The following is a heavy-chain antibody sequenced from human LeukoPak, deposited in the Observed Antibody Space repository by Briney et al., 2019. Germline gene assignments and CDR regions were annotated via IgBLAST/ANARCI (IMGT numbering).Heavy chain of an antibody. CDR2: THYSGST. CDR3: ARDRSDYGGNSVASDY. Sequence: PSETLSLTCTVSGGSISSYYWSWIRQPPGKGLEWIGYTHYSGSTKYNPSLKSRLTISVDSSKNQFSLKLSSVTAADTAVYYCARDRSDYGGNSVASDYWGQGTLVTVSS. V-gene: IGHV4-59*12. J-gene: IGHJ4*02. CDR1: GGSISSYY. D-gene: IGHD4-23*01.